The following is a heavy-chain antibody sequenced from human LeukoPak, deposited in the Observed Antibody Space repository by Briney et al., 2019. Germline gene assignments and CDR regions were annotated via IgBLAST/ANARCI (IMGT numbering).Heavy chain of an antibody. Sequence: SETLSLTCTVSGGSVSSGSYYWSWIRQPPGKGLEWIGYIYYSGSTNYNPSLKSRVTISVDTSKNQFSLKLSSVTAADTAVYYCARETTYYYGSGLDAFDIWGQGTMVTVSS. CDR1: GGSVSSGSYY. J-gene: IGHJ3*02. CDR3: ARETTYYYGSGLDAFDI. D-gene: IGHD3-10*01. V-gene: IGHV4-61*01. CDR2: IYYSGST.